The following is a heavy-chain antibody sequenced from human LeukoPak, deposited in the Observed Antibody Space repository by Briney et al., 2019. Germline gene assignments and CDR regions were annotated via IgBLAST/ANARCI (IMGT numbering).Heavy chain of an antibody. CDR1: GGSISSGDYY. CDR2: IYYSGST. CDR3: ARLPRHYGDYYFDY. J-gene: IGHJ4*02. Sequence: PSQTLSLTCTVSGGSISSGDYYWSWIRQPPGKGLEWIGYIYYSGSTYYNPSLKSRVTISVDTSKSQFSLKLSSVTAADTAVYYCARLPRHYGDYYFDYWGQGTLVTVSS. D-gene: IGHD4-17*01. V-gene: IGHV4-30-4*01.